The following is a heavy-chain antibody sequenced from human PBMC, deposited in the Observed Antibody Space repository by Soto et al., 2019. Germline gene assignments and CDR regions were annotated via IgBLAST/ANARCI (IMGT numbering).Heavy chain of an antibody. Sequence: EVQLVESGGGLVQPGRSLRLSCAASGFTFDDYAMHWVRQAPGKGLEWVSGISWNSGSIGYADSVKGRFTISRDNGQNSLYSQMNRPRAGDKGLFYRAKEPSLGGWGGMDVWGQGTTVTVSS. CDR1: GFTFDDYA. CDR2: ISWNSGSI. CDR3: AKEPSLGGWGGMDV. J-gene: IGHJ6*02. V-gene: IGHV3-9*01. D-gene: IGHD3-16*01.